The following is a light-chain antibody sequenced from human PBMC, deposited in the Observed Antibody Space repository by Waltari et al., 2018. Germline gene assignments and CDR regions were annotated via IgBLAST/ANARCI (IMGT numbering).Light chain of an antibody. V-gene: IGKV2-28*01. CDR1: QSLLHTNGYTY. Sequence: EIVLTQSPLSLPVTPGEPASIPCRPSQSLLHTNGYTYLDWYLQKPGHSPQLLIYLGSGRAPGVPDRCSGGGSGTYFTLNISRVEGEDVGVYYCMQALQAPSCGQGTRLEIK. J-gene: IGKJ5*01. CDR2: LGS. CDR3: MQALQAPS.